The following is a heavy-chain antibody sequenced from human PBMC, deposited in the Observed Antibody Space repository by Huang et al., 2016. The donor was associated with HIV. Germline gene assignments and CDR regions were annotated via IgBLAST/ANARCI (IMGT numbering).Heavy chain of an antibody. Sequence: VESGGRSVQPGGSIKLSCVGSTFTFGAYWMSWVRQPPGSGLGWVANIKQDESEKYYVDAVKGRFNISRDNARKVLFLEMDDLRVEDTAIYFCATKTAGMDIWGQGTTVTVSS. D-gene: IGHD1-7*01. CDR2: IKQDESEK. J-gene: IGHJ6*02. V-gene: IGHV3-7*01. CDR1: TFTFGAYW. CDR3: ATKTAGMDI.